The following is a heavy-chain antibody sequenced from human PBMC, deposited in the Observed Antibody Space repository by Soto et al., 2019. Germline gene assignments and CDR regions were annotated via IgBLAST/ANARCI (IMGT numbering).Heavy chain of an antibody. CDR2: INFNEIT. CDR1: GGSITDSIYY. CDR3: ARQRVSGDYDS. D-gene: IGHD3-3*01. V-gene: IGHV4-39*01. Sequence: ETLSLTCNVSGGSITDSIYYWGWIRQPPGKGLEWIGNINFNEITYSSPSLKSRVTISIDTSKNRFSLKVNSVTAADTAVYHCARQRVSGDYDSWGQGTLVTVSS. J-gene: IGHJ4*02.